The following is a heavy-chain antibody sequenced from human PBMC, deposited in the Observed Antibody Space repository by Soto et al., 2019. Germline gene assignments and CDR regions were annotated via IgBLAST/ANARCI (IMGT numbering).Heavy chain of an antibody. V-gene: IGHV3-30*18. Sequence: QVQLVESGGGVVQPGRSLRLSCAASGFTFSSYGMHWVRQAPGKGLEWVAVISYDGSNKYYADSVKGRFTISRDNSKNTLYLQMNSLRAEDTAVYYCAKDGGTAASFDYWGQGTLVTVSS. CDR2: ISYDGSNK. D-gene: IGHD1-26*01. J-gene: IGHJ4*02. CDR3: AKDGGTAASFDY. CDR1: GFTFSSYG.